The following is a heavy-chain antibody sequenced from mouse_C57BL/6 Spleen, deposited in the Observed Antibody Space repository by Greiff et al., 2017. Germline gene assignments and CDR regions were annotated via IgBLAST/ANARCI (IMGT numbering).Heavy chain of an antibody. J-gene: IGHJ4*01. CDR2: IDPDTGGT. V-gene: IGHV1-15*01. CDR1: GYTFTDYE. CDR3: TKYDYEAMDY. D-gene: IGHD5-1-1*01. Sequence: QVQLQQPGAELVRPGASVTLSCKASGYTFTDYEMHWVKQTPVHGLEWIGAIDPDTGGTAYNQKFKGKAILTADKSSSPSYMPLRSLTSEDSAVYYCTKYDYEAMDYWGQGTSVTVSS.